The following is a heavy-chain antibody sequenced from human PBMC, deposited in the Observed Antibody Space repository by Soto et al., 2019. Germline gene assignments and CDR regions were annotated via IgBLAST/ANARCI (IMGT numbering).Heavy chain of an antibody. Sequence: GQRFPMPVIHWVRQAAGQGLEWMGWMNPGNNQHVYTQKFRGRVTVSTDTSITTTYMELSSLTSDDTAVYYCARAPGLYSSSWYGGYSWG. D-gene: IGHD6-13*01. CDR3: ARAPGLYSSSWYGGYS. V-gene: IGHV1-8*01. CDR2: MNPGNNQH. J-gene: IGHJ5*01. CDR1: GQRFPMPV.